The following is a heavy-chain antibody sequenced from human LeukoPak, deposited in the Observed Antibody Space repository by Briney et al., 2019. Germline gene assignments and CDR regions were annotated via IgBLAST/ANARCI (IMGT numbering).Heavy chain of an antibody. J-gene: IGHJ3*02. Sequence: GGSLRLSCAASGFTVSNKYMTWVRQAPGKGLEWVSLIYSDGRTCYADSVKGRCTISRDNSKDTLYLQMNSLRVEDTAVYFCARGLSLSGYLDAFDIWGQGTMVTVSS. D-gene: IGHD3-22*01. CDR2: IYSDGRT. CDR3: ARGLSLSGYLDAFDI. V-gene: IGHV3-53*01. CDR1: GFTVSNKY.